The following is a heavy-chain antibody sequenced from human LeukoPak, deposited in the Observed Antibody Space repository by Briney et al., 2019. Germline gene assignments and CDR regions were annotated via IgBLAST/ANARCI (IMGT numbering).Heavy chain of an antibody. CDR3: ARDLSGFGESNWFDP. D-gene: IGHD3-10*01. CDR1: GGSISSYY. Sequence: SETLSLTCTVSGGSISSYYWSWIRQPPGKELEWIGSIYYSGSTYYNPSLKSRVTISVDTSKNQFSLKLSSVTAADTAVYYCARDLSGFGESNWFDPWGQGTLVTVSS. CDR2: IYYSGST. J-gene: IGHJ5*02. V-gene: IGHV4-39*07.